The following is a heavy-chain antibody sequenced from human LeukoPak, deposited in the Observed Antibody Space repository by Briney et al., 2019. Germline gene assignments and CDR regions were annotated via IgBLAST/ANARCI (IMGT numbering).Heavy chain of an antibody. V-gene: IGHV3-30-3*01. D-gene: IGHD5-18*01. CDR1: GFTFSSYA. CDR2: ISYDGSNK. Sequence: GGSLRLPCAASGFTFSSYAMHWVRQAPGKGLEWVAVISYDGSNKYYADSVKGRFTISRDNSKNTLYLQMNSLRAEDTAVYYCARDRGYSYGYNFDYWGQGTLVTVSS. CDR3: ARDRGYSYGYNFDY. J-gene: IGHJ4*02.